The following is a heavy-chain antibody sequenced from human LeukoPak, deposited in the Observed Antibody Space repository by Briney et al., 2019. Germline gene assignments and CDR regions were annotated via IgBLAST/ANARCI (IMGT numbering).Heavy chain of an antibody. Sequence: GGSLRLSCAASGFTVSSNHMSWVRQAPGKGLEWVSVIYSGGSTYYADSVKGRFTISRDNSKNTLYLQMNSLRAEDTAVYYCARDPTPEVSYFDYWGQGTLVTVSS. V-gene: IGHV3-53*05. CDR1: GFTVSSNH. CDR2: IYSGGST. J-gene: IGHJ4*02. CDR3: ARDPTPEVSYFDY.